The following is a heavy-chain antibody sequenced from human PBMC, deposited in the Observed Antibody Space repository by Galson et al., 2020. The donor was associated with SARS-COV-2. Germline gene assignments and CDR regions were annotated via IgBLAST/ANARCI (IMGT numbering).Heavy chain of an antibody. V-gene: IGHV3-33*01. CDR1: GFTFSSYG. J-gene: IGHJ4*02. Sequence: GGSLRLSCAASGFTFSSYGMHWVRQAPGKGLEWVAVIWYDGSNKYYADSVKGRFTISRDNSKNTLYLQMNSLRAEDTAVYYCARDARFGDSPDDYWGQGTLVTVSS. D-gene: IGHD3-10*01. CDR3: ARDARFGDSPDDY. CDR2: IWYDGSNK.